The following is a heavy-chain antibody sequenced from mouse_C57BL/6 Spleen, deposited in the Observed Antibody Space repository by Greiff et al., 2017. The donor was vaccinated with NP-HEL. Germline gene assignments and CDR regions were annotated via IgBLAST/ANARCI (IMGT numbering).Heavy chain of an antibody. D-gene: IGHD1-1*01. Sequence: EVKLQESGPGLVKPSQSLSLTCSVTGYSITSGYYWNWIRQFPGNKLEWMGYISYDGSNNYTPSLKNRISITRDTSKHPFFLKLNSVTTEDTATYYCARDPYYYGSSSVRERQDYFDYWGQGTTLTVSS. V-gene: IGHV3-6*01. J-gene: IGHJ2*01. CDR2: ISYDGSN. CDR3: ARDPYYYGSSSVRERQDYFDY. CDR1: GYSITSGYY.